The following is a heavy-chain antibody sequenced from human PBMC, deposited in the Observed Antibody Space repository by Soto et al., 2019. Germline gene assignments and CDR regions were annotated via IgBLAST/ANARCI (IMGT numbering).Heavy chain of an antibody. CDR3: AKDSGGYYDSSGYYYYYYGMDV. J-gene: IGHJ6*02. V-gene: IGHV3-30*18. Sequence: PGGSLRLSCAASGFTFSSYGMHWVRQAPGKGLEWVAVISYDGSNKYYADSVKGRFTISRDNSKNTLYLQMNSLRAEDTAVYYCAKDSGGYYDSSGYYYYYYGMDVWGQGTTVTVS. CDR1: GFTFSSYG. CDR2: ISYDGSNK. D-gene: IGHD3-22*01.